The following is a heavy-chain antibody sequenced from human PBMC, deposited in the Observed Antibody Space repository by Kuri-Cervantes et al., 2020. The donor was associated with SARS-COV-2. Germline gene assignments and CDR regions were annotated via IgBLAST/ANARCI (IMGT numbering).Heavy chain of an antibody. CDR2: ISYDGSSK. Sequence: GESLKISCAASGFTFSSFGMHWVRQAPGKGLEWVAVISYDGSSKWYADSVKGRFTISRDNSKNTLYLHTNSLRAEDTAMYYCARGAANYYYMDVWGKGTTVTVSS. J-gene: IGHJ6*03. V-gene: IGHV3-30*03. CDR3: ARGAANYYYMDV. D-gene: IGHD3-16*01. CDR1: GFTFSSFG.